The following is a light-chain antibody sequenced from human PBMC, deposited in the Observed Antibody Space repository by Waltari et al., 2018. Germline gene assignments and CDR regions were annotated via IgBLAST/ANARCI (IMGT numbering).Light chain of an antibody. CDR1: ESVSRA. CDR2: GAS. V-gene: IGKV3-20*01. J-gene: IGKJ1*01. Sequence: EIVLPQSPGTLSLAVGERATVSCRSSESVSRALAWYQQKPGQAPRLLLYGASTRATGIPDRFSGSGPGTDFSLTISRLEPDDFAVYYCQHYLRLPVTFGQGTTVEI. CDR3: QHYLRLPVT.